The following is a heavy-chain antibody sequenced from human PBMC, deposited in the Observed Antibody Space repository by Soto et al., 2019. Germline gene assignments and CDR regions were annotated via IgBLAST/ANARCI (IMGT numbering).Heavy chain of an antibody. CDR3: ARDLHFWSGLDQYYYYGMDV. V-gene: IGHV3-30-3*01. CDR2: ISYDGSNK. D-gene: IGHD3-3*02. J-gene: IGHJ6*02. Sequence: SLRLSCAASGFTFSSYAMHWVRQAPGKGLEWVAVISYDGSNKYYADSVKGRFTISRDNSKNTLYLQMNSLRAEDTAVYYCARDLHFWSGLDQYYYYGMDVWGQGTTVTVSS. CDR1: GFTFSSYA.